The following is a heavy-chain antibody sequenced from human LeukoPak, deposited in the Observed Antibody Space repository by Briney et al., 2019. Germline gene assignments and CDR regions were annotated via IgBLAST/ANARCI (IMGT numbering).Heavy chain of an antibody. CDR2: TNNSGST. CDR1: GGSFSGYY. Sequence: PSETLSLTCAVYGGSFSGYYWSWIRQPPGKGREWIGETNNSGSTNYNPSLKSRVTISVDTSKNQFSLKLSSVTAADTAVYYCARTRSSWYSNYYYYMDVWGKGTTVTVSS. J-gene: IGHJ6*03. V-gene: IGHV4-34*01. CDR3: ARTRSSWYSNYYYYMDV. D-gene: IGHD6-13*01.